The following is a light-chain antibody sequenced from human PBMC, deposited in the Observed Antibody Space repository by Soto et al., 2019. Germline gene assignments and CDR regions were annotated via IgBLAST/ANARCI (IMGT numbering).Light chain of an antibody. CDR1: SSDVGRYTY. CDR2: DVY. CDR3: TSYTSTSTPYV. V-gene: IGLV2-14*01. Sequence: QSALTQPASVSGSPGQSITISCAGTSSDVGRYTYVSWYQQHPGKAPKLIIYDVYNRPSGVSNRFSGSKSGNTASLTISGFQAEDEADYYCTSYTSTSTPYVFGGGTKVTVL. J-gene: IGLJ1*01.